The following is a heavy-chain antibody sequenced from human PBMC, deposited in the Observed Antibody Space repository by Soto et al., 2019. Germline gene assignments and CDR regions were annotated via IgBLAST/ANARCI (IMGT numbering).Heavy chain of an antibody. CDR2: INSDGSST. V-gene: IGHV3-74*01. CDR3: ARDRGHWEKYYYYYYMDV. J-gene: IGHJ6*03. CDR1: GFTFSSYW. Sequence: GGSLRLSCAASGFTFSSYWMHWVRQAPGKGLVWVSRINSDGSSTSYADSVKGRFTISRDNAKNTLYLQMNSLRAEDTAVYYCARDRGHWEKYYYYYYMDVWGKGTTVTVSS. D-gene: IGHD3-10*01.